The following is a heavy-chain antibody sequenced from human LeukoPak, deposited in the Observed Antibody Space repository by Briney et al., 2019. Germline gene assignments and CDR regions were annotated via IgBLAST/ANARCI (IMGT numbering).Heavy chain of an antibody. CDR2: IYYSGST. J-gene: IGHJ5*02. CDR3: ATWGSSGYLVEYNWFDP. D-gene: IGHD3-22*01. CDR1: GGSISSGDYY. V-gene: IGHV4-30-4*01. Sequence: SQTLSLTCTVSGGSISSGDYYWSWIRQPPGKGLEWIGYIYYSGSTYYNPSLKSRVTISVDTSKNQFSLKLSSVTAADTAVYYCATWGSSGYLVEYNWFDPWGQGTLVTVSS.